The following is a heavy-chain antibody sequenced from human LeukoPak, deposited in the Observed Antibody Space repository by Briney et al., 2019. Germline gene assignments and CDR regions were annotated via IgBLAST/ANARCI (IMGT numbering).Heavy chain of an antibody. CDR1: GFTFHSYG. Sequence: PGGSLRLSCAASGFTFHSYGMHWVRQAPGKGLEWVAVIWYDGSNKYYADSVKGRFTISRDNSKNTLYLQMNSLRAEDTAVYYYARDKGSSYPIDYWGQGTLVTVSS. CDR2: IWYDGSNK. CDR3: ARDKGSSYPIDY. V-gene: IGHV3-33*01. D-gene: IGHD3-10*01. J-gene: IGHJ4*02.